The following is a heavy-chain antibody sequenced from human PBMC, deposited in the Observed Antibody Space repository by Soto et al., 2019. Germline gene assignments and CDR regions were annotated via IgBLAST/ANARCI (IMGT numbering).Heavy chain of an antibody. CDR1: GGSIGSSGYY. Sequence: PSETQSLTCTVSGGSIGSSGYYWGWIRQPPGKGLEWIGSIYYSGSTYYNPSLKSRVTISVDTSKNQFSLKLSSVTAADTAVYYCARHRLAVVRNFDYWGQGTLVTVSS. CDR2: IYYSGST. J-gene: IGHJ4*02. CDR3: ARHRLAVVRNFDY. V-gene: IGHV4-39*01. D-gene: IGHD6-19*01.